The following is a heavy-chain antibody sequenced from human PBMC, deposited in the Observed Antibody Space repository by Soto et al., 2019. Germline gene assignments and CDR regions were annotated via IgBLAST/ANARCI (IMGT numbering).Heavy chain of an antibody. CDR1: GFSFDNYG. D-gene: IGHD3-9*01. Sequence: PGGSLRLSCVASGFSFDNYGMSWVRQAPGEGLEWVSAIKSDGTSTYYAASVEDRFTISRDNSKNTLSPQLNSLRAEDTAVYYCARLGLMTFSHKHYFNHWGRGTLVTVSS. V-gene: IGHV3-23*01. CDR3: ARLGLMTFSHKHYFNH. CDR2: IKSDGTST. J-gene: IGHJ4*02.